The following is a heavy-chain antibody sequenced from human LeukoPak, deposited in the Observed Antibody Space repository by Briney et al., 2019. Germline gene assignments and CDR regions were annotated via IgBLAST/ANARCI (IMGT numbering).Heavy chain of an antibody. CDR3: AKDEIPRNKVYDAFDI. J-gene: IGHJ3*02. Sequence: GGSLRLSCAASGFTFSDFALSWVRQASGKGLEWVSTIGGTGGDTYYAESVKGGFNITRDNSKNTLFLQLNSLRAEDTAVYYCAKDEIPRNKVYDAFDIWGQGTKVTVSS. CDR1: GFTFSDFA. D-gene: IGHD1/OR15-1a*01. V-gene: IGHV3-23*01. CDR2: IGGTGGDT.